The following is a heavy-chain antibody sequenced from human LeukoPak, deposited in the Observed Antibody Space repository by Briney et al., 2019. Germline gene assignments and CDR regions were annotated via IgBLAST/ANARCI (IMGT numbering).Heavy chain of an antibody. CDR2: IYVGGST. Sequence: GGSLRLSCAASGFTVSSNYMTWVRQAPGKGLEWVSIIYVGGSTYYADSVKGRFTISRDNSKNTLYLQMNSPRAEDTAVYYCARREGWGTYNAFDIWGQGTMVTVSS. D-gene: IGHD3-16*01. V-gene: IGHV3-53*01. CDR3: ARREGWGTYNAFDI. CDR1: GFTVSSNY. J-gene: IGHJ3*02.